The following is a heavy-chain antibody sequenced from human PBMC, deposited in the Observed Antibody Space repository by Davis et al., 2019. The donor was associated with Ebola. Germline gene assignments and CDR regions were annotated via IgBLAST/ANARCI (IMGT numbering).Heavy chain of an antibody. J-gene: IGHJ5*02. CDR3: ASGRNNWFDP. CDR2: VYYSGST. V-gene: IGHV4-59*01. Sequence: GSLRLSCTVSGASISSYYWSWIRQPPGKGLEWIGLVYYSGSTNYNPSLKGRVIISVDTSKNQFSLKLTSVTAADTAVYYCASGRNNWFDPWGQGTLVTVSS. CDR1: GASISSYY. D-gene: IGHD1-26*01.